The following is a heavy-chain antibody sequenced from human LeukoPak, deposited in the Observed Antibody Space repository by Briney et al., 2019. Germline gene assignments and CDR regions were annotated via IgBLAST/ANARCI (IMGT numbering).Heavy chain of an antibody. CDR3: ARDSRIAVAGPLYYFDY. CDR2: ISYDGSNK. V-gene: IGHV3-30-3*01. D-gene: IGHD6-19*01. Sequence: GGSLRLSCAASGFTFSSYAMHWVRQAPGKGLEWVAVISYDGSNKYYADSVKGRFTISRDNSKNTLYLQMNSLRAEDTAVYYCARDSRIAVAGPLYYFDYWGQGTLVTVSS. J-gene: IGHJ4*02. CDR1: GFTFSSYA.